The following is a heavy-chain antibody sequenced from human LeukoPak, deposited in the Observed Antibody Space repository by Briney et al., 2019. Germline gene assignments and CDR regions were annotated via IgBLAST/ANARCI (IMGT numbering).Heavy chain of an antibody. V-gene: IGHV3-48*03. CDR3: ARVISGSYINYAFDI. J-gene: IGHJ3*02. CDR1: GFTFSSYE. D-gene: IGHD1-26*01. CDR2: ISTSGNSI. Sequence: GGSLRLSCAASGFTFSSYEMNWVRQAPGKGLEWVSYISTSGNSIYYADSVKGRFTISRDNAKNSLFLQMNSLRAEDTAVYYCARVISGSYINYAFDIWGQGTMVTVSS.